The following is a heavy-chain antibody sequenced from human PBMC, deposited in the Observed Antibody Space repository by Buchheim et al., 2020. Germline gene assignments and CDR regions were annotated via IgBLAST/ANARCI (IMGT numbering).Heavy chain of an antibody. J-gene: IGHJ6*03. D-gene: IGHD2-2*01. Sequence: QVQLQESGPGLVKPSQTLSLTCTVSGGSISSGGYYWSWIRQHPGKGLEWIGYIYYSGSTYYNPSLKSRVTISVDTSKNQFSLKLSSVTAADTAVYYCASVTEGYCSSTSCYDFRVERYYYYMDVWGKGTT. CDR3: ASVTEGYCSSTSCYDFRVERYYYYMDV. V-gene: IGHV4-31*03. CDR2: IYYSGST. CDR1: GGSISSGGYY.